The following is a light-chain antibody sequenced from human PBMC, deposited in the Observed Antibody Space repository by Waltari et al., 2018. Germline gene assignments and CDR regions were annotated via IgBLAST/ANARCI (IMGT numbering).Light chain of an antibody. J-gene: IGLJ3*02. CDR1: SPDLNNY. CDR2: DVT. V-gene: IGLV2-14*03. Sequence: QSALTQPASVSGSPGQSITIPCTGTSPDLNNYVSWYQQYSGKAPKLLIYDVTYRPSGISARFSGSRSGNTASLTISGLHSDDEADYYCASFTGKRIPWVFGGGTKLTVL. CDR3: ASFTGKRIPWV.